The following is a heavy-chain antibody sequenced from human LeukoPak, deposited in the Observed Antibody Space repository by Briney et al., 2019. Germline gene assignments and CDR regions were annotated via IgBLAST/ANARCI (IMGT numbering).Heavy chain of an antibody. CDR3: AKQGIEYSICWYVLGDAFDI. CDR2: ISGSGGST. D-gene: IGHD6-19*01. V-gene: IGHV3-23*01. J-gene: IGHJ3*02. Sequence: PGRSLRLSCAASGFTFNNYGMHWVRQAPGKGLEWVSAISGSGGSTYYADSVKGRFTISRDNSKNTLYLQMNSLRAEDTAVYYCAKQGIEYSICWYVLGDAFDIWGQGTMVTVSS. CDR1: GFTFNNYG.